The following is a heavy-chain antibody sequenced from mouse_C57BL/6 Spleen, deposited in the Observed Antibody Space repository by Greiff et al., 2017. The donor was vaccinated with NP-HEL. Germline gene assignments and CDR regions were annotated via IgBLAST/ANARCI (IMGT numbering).Heavy chain of an antibody. J-gene: IGHJ1*03. V-gene: IGHV14-4*01. CDR2: IDPENGDT. D-gene: IGHD1-1*01. CDR1: GFNIKDDY. CDR3: TTSSRGYFDV. Sequence: EVQLQQSGAELVRPGASVKLSCTASGFNIKDDYMHWVKQRPEQGLEWIGWIDPENGDTEYASKFQGKATITADTSSNTAYLQLSSLTSEDTAVYYCTTSSRGYFDVWGTGTTVTVSS.